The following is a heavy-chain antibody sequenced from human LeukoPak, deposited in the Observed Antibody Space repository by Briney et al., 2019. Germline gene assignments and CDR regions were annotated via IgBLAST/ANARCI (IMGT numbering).Heavy chain of an antibody. CDR3: ARVPSDY. J-gene: IGHJ4*02. Sequence: GGSLRLSCAASGFTFRQYAMSWVRQAPGKGLEWVSSISSSTNYIYYSDSVKGRFTISRDNAKNSLYLQMNSLRVEDTAVYYCARVPSDYWGQGTLVTVSS. CDR1: GFTFRQYA. CDR2: ISSSTNYI. V-gene: IGHV3-21*01.